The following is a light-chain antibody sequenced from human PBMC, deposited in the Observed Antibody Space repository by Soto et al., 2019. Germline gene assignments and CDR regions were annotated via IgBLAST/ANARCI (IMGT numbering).Light chain of an antibody. CDR3: CSYAGRYTYI. Sequence: QSALAQPRSVSGSPGQSVTISCAGTSSDVGGYNYVSWYQQHPGKAPKLMIYDVSKRPSGVPDRFSGSKSGNTASLTISGLQAEDEADYYWCSYAGRYTYIFGNGTKVTV. J-gene: IGLJ1*01. V-gene: IGLV2-11*01. CDR1: SSDVGGYNY. CDR2: DVS.